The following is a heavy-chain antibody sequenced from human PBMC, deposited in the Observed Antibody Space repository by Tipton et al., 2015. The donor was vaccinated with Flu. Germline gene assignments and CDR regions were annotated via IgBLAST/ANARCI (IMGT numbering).Heavy chain of an antibody. V-gene: IGHV4-39*07. CDR2: IYYGGST. J-gene: IGHJ5*02. D-gene: IGHD1-26*01. CDR3: ARGGWEPHGGWFDP. Sequence: TLSLTCTVSGGSIRSSTDYWGWIRQPPWKGLEWIGTIYYGGSTYYNLSLTSRVTISLDKSKNQFSLKLDSITTADTAVFYCARGGWEPHGGWFDPWGQGILVTVSS. CDR1: GGSIRSSTDY.